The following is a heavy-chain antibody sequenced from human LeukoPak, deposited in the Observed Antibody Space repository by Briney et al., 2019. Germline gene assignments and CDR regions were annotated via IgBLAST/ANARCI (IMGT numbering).Heavy chain of an antibody. CDR3: AAKASYFDS. CDR1: GDSVSSNSAT. V-gene: IGHV6-1*01. CDR2: TYYRSKWYN. D-gene: IGHD2-15*01. J-gene: IGHJ4*02. Sequence: SQTLSLTCAISGDSVSSNSATWNWIRQSPSRGLEWLGRTYYRSKWYNDYASSVKGRITVNPDTSKNLFSLHLNSVTPEDTAVYYCAAKASYFDSWGQGTLATVSS.